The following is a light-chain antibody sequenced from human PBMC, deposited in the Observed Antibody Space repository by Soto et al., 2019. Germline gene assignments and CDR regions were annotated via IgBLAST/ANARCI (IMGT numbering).Light chain of an antibody. V-gene: IGLV3-1*01. Sequence: SYELTQPPSVSVSPGHTASITCSGDKLGNKYACWYQQKPGQSPVLVIYQDTKRPSGIPERFSGSNSGNTATLTISGTQAMDEADYYCQAWDSSTEGVFGTGTKLTVL. CDR1: KLGNKY. CDR3: QAWDSSTEGV. CDR2: QDT. J-gene: IGLJ1*01.